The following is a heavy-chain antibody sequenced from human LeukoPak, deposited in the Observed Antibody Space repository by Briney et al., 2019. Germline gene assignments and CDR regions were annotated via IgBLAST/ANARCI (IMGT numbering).Heavy chain of an antibody. V-gene: IGHV4-34*01. CDR2: INHSGST. CDR3: ARESYPQAY. Sequence: SETLSLTCAVYGGFFSGYYWSWLRQPPGKGLEWIGEINHSGSTNYNPSLKSRVTISVDTSKNQFSLKLGSVTAADTAVYYCARESYPQAYWGQGTLVTVSS. J-gene: IGHJ4*02. CDR1: GGFFSGYY. D-gene: IGHD1-26*01.